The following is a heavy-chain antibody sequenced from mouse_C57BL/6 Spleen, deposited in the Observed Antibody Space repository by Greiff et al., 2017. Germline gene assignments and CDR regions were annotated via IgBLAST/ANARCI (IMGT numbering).Heavy chain of an antibody. CDR3: ARVEAYYSNYEGGYFDY. D-gene: IGHD2-5*01. Sequence: QVQLQQPGAELVKPGASVKLSCKASGYTFTSYWMHWVKQRPGQGLEWIGMIHPNSGSTNYNEKFKSKATLTVDKSSSTAYMQLSSLTSEDSAVXYCARVEAYYSNYEGGYFDYWGQGTTLTVSS. CDR2: IHPNSGST. J-gene: IGHJ2*01. V-gene: IGHV1-64*01. CDR1: GYTFTSYW.